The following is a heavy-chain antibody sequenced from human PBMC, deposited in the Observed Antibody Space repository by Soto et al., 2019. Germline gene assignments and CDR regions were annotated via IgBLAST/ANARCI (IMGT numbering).Heavy chain of an antibody. Sequence: GSLRLSCAASGFTFSSYAMSWVRQAPGKGLEWVSAISGSGGSTYYADSVKGRFTISRDNSKNTLYLQMNSLRAEDTAVYYCAKVKGAWSGYSPYYYGMDVWGQGTTVTVSS. CDR3: AKVKGAWSGYSPYYYGMDV. J-gene: IGHJ6*02. V-gene: IGHV3-23*01. D-gene: IGHD3-3*01. CDR2: ISGSGGST. CDR1: GFTFSSYA.